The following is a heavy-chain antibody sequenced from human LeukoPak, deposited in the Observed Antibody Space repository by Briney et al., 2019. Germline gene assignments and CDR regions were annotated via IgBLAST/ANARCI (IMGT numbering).Heavy chain of an antibody. D-gene: IGHD6-13*01. CDR3: ARGDRYSSSWLEGRFDY. J-gene: IGHJ4*02. CDR1: GYTFTGYY. V-gene: IGHV1-2*02. Sequence: GASVKVSCKASGYTFTGYYMHWVRQAPGQGLEWMGWINPNSGGTNYAQKFQGRVTMTRDTSISTAYMELSRLRSDDTAVYYCARGDRYSSSWLEGRFDYWGQGTLVTVSS. CDR2: INPNSGGT.